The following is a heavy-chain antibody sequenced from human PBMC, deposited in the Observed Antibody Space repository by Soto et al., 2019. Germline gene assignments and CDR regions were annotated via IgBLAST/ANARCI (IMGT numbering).Heavy chain of an antibody. CDR3: ASFLSSGWYARVDYYGMDV. D-gene: IGHD6-19*01. Sequence: XGPLSLTSAVSGGSSSSSNWWRCVRQPPGKGLERIGDIYHSGSTNYNPSLKSRFTISVDKYKNQFSLKLSSVTAADTAVYYCASFLSSGWYARVDYYGMDVWGQGTTVTVSS. CDR1: GGSSSSSNW. V-gene: IGHV4-4*02. CDR2: IYHSGST. J-gene: IGHJ6*02.